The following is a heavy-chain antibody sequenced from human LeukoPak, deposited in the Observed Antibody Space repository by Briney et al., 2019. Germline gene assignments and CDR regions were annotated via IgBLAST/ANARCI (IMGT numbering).Heavy chain of an antibody. V-gene: IGHV3-23*01. D-gene: IGHD2-15*01. CDR2: ISGSGDST. CDR3: AKASALSTYSGNWFDP. Sequence: GGSLRLSCAASGFTFSSYAMNWVRQAPGKGLEWVSSISGSGDSTYYVDSVKGRFTISRDNSKNTLYLQMNSLRAEDTAVYYCAKASALSTYSGNWFDPWGQGTLVTVSS. J-gene: IGHJ5*02. CDR1: GFTFSSYA.